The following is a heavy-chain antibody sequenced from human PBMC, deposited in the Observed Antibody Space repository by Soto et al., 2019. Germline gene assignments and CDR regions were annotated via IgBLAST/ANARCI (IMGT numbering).Heavy chain of an antibody. Sequence: EVQLVESGGGLVQPGGSLRLSCATSGITFSDHDMDWVRQAPGKGLEWLGRSRSRPDNYATDYAASVRGRFTFSTDDAKSSLSLQMRSLKIGDTAMYYCVLWVRGLINYWGQGTLVTVSS. CDR1: GITFSDHD. V-gene: IGHV3-72*01. CDR2: SRSRPDNYAT. D-gene: IGHD3-10*01. J-gene: IGHJ4*02. CDR3: VLWVRGLINY.